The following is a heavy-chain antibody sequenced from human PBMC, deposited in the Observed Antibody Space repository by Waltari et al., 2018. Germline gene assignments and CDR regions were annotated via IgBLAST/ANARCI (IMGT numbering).Heavy chain of an antibody. D-gene: IGHD3-10*01. CDR3: TTERITMVQGADY. CDR1: GGSFSGYY. Sequence: VQLQQWGAGLLKPSETLSLTCAVYGGSFSGYYWSWIRQPQGKGLEWVGRIKSKTDGGTTDYAAPVKGRFTISRDDSKNTLYLQMNSLKTEDTAVYYCTTERITMVQGADYWGQGTLVTVSS. J-gene: IGHJ4*02. CDR2: IKSKTDGGTT. V-gene: IGHV3-15*01.